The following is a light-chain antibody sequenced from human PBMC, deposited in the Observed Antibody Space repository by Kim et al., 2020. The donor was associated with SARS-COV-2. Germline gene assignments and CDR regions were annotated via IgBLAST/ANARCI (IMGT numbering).Light chain of an antibody. V-gene: IGLV3-1*01. CDR1: KLGDKY. J-gene: IGLJ2*01. CDR3: QAWDSSTVV. Sequence: SVSPGQTASITCAGDKLGDKYACWYQQKPGQSPVLVIYQDSKRPSGIPERFSGSNAGNTATLTISGTQAMDEADYYCQAWDSSTVVFGGGTKLTVL. CDR2: QDS.